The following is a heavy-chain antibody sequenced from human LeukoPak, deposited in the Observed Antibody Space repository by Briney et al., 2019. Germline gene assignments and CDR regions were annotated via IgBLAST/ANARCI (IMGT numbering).Heavy chain of an antibody. CDR2: ISSSGTTI. J-gene: IGHJ3*02. CDR3: AREVRWYLI. CDR1: GFFFRSYE. V-gene: IGHV3-48*03. Sequence: PGGSLRLSCAASGFFFRSYEMNWVRQAPGKGLEWVSYISSSGTTIYYADSVKGRFTISRDNTNNALYLQMNSLRAEDTAVYYCAREVRWYLIWGQGTMVTVSS. D-gene: IGHD4-23*01.